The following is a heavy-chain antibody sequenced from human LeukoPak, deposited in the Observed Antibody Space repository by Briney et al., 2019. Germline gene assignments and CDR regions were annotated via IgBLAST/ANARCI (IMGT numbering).Heavy chain of an antibody. J-gene: IGHJ4*02. CDR2: IYPGDSDT. CDR3: ARPTGFGELSWYYFDY. CDR1: GYSFTNYW. D-gene: IGHD3-10*01. V-gene: IGHV5-51*01. Sequence: GESLKISCKGSGYSFTNYWIGWLRQMPGKGLEWMGIIYPGDSDTRYSPSFQGQVTISADKSISTASLQWSSLKASDTAMYYCARPTGFGELSWYYFDYWGQGTLVTVSS.